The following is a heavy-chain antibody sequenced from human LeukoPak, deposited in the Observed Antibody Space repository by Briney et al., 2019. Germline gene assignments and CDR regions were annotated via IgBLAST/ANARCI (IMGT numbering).Heavy chain of an antibody. J-gene: IGHJ4*02. Sequence: SETLSLTCTASSGSINSYYWGWVRQPAGRGLEWIGRIYTTGIANYNPSLQSRLTMSVDTSKRQFSLNLRSVTAADTAIYYCARQGYTASHYFLDYWSQGTLVTVSS. D-gene: IGHD3-16*02. V-gene: IGHV4-4*07. CDR2: IYTTGIA. CDR3: ARQGYTASHYFLDY. CDR1: SGSINSYY.